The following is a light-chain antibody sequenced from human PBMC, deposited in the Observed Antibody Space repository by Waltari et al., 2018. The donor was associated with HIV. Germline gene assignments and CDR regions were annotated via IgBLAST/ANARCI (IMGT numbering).Light chain of an antibody. V-gene: IGLV1-44*01. J-gene: IGLJ3*02. CDR1: RAHIGENP. CDR3: ASWDDSLNGWV. CDR2: SNG. Sequence: QSVLTQPPSVSGTPGQRVSISCSTSRAHIGENPFHWYQQVPGMAPKPVVWSNGHRPSGVSARFSGSKSGTSASLVISGLQSEDEADYYCASWDDSLNGWVFGGGTTLTVL.